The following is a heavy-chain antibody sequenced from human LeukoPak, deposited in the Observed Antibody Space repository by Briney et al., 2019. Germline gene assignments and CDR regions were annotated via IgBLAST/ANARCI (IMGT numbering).Heavy chain of an antibody. J-gene: IGHJ6*04. V-gene: IGHV4-4*02. Sequence: PSETLSLTCAVSGGSISGSNWWSWVRQPPGKGLEWIGEIYHSGSTNYNPSLKSRVTISVDKSKNQFSLKLSSVTAADTAVYYCARDVMVQDLPLYYYYYGMDVWGKGTTVTVSP. D-gene: IGHD3-10*01. CDR2: IYHSGST. CDR1: GGSISGSNW. CDR3: ARDVMVQDLPLYYYYYGMDV.